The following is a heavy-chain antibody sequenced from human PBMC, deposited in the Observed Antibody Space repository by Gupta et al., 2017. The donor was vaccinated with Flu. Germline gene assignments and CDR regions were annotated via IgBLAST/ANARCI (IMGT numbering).Heavy chain of an antibody. Sequence: VQLVESGGGLVKAGGSLRLSCAVSGFTFRRYDMNWVRQAPGKGLGWVSSISSSSSYIYYADSVKGRFTISRDNAHNSVFLQMDSLRADDTAVYYCVRDHSTTWRKGNYFDYWGQGTLVTVSS. CDR2: ISSSSSYI. CDR1: GFTFRRYD. CDR3: VRDHSTTWRKGNYFDY. D-gene: IGHD5-18*01. V-gene: IGHV3-21*06. J-gene: IGHJ4*02.